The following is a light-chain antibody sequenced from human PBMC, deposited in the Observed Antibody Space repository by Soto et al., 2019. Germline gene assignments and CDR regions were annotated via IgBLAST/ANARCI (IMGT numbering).Light chain of an antibody. Sequence: IQLTQSPSFLSASVGDRVTITCRASQGLSSYLDWYQQKPGKAPKLLIYGASTLQSGVPSRFSGSESGTEFTLTVSSLQPEDFATYYCQQFYSYPWTFGQGTKVDIK. V-gene: IGKV1-9*01. CDR1: QGLSSY. CDR2: GAS. J-gene: IGKJ1*01. CDR3: QQFYSYPWT.